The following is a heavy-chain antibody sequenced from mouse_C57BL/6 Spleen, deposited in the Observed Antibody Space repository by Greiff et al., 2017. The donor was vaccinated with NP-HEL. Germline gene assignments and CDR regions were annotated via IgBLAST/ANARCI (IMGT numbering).Heavy chain of an antibody. Sequence: VQVVESGAELVRPGASVTLSCKASGYTFTDYEMHWVKQTPVHGLEWIGAIDPETGGTAYNQKFKGKAILTADKSSSTAYMELRSLTSEDSAVYYRTRYYYGSSYAMDYWGQGTSVTVSS. D-gene: IGHD1-1*01. CDR2: IDPETGGT. J-gene: IGHJ4*01. CDR3: TRYYYGSSYAMDY. V-gene: IGHV1-15*01. CDR1: GYTFTDYE.